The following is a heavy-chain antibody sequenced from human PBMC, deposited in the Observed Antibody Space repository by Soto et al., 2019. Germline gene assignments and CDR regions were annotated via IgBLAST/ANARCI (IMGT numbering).Heavy chain of an antibody. V-gene: IGHV3-21*01. CDR1: GFIFSRYS. J-gene: IGHJ4*02. Sequence: PGGSLRLSCAVSGFIFSRYSMNWVRQAPGKGLEGVSSIGTSGSYIYDTDSVKGRFTISRDNTKDSLYLQMNSLRAEDTAIYYCARGSAFIGLDYWGQGT. CDR3: ARGSAFIGLDY. D-gene: IGHD1-26*01. CDR2: IGTSGSYI.